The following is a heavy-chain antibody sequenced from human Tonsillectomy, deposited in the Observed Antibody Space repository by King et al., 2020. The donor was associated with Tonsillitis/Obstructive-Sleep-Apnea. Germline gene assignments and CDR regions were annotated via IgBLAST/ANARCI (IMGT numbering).Heavy chain of an antibody. V-gene: IGHV3-33*01. J-gene: IGHJ4*02. CDR1: GFTFSNYG. D-gene: IGHD2-2*02. Sequence: VQLVESGGGVVQPGRSLRLSCAASGFTFSNYGIHWIRQAPGKGLEWVAVIWYDESIKYYADSVKGRFTISRDNSENTLYLQMNSLRAEDTAVYYCAGDTCTSTACYRGYYFDYWGQGTLVTVSS. CDR3: AGDTCTSTACYRGYYFDY. CDR2: IWYDESIK.